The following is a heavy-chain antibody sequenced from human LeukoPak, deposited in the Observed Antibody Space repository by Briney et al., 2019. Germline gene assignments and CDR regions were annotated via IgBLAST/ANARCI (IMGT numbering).Heavy chain of an antibody. Sequence: SETLSLTCTVSGGSISSYYWSWIRQPPGKGLEWIGYIYYSGSTNYNPSLKSRVTISVDTSKNQFSLKLSSVTAADTAVYYCARGGTYYYDSSGYPVAFDIWGQGTMVTVSS. CDR2: IYYSGST. V-gene: IGHV4-59*01. CDR3: ARGGTYYYDSSGYPVAFDI. CDR1: GGSISSYY. D-gene: IGHD3-22*01. J-gene: IGHJ3*02.